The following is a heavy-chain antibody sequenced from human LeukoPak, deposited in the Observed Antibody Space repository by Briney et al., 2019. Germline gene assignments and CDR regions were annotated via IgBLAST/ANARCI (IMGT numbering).Heavy chain of an antibody. J-gene: IGHJ4*02. CDR1: GFTFTSYG. V-gene: IGHV3-30*18. CDR2: ISYDGSNK. Sequence: SGGSLRLSCAASGFTFTSYGTHWVRQAPGKGLEWVAVISYDGSNKYYADSVKGRFTISRDNSKNTLYLQMSSLRAEDTAVYYCVKTDTAMVYKYYFDYWGQGTLVTVSS. D-gene: IGHD5-18*01. CDR3: VKTDTAMVYKYYFDY.